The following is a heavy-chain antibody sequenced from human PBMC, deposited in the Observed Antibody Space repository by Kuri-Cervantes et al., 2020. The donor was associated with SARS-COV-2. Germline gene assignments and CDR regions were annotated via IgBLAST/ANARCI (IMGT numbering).Heavy chain of an antibody. CDR1: GGSISSYY. CDR2: IYYSGST. CDR3: ASPSPKRSHYYYYGMDV. V-gene: IGHV4-59*08. D-gene: IGHD6-25*01. J-gene: IGHJ6*02. Sequence: SETLSLTCTVSGGSISSYYRSWIRQPPGKGLEWIGYIYYSGSTNYNPSLKSRVTISVDTSKNQFSLKLSSVTAADTAVYYCASPSPKRSHYYYYGMDVWGQGTTVTVSS.